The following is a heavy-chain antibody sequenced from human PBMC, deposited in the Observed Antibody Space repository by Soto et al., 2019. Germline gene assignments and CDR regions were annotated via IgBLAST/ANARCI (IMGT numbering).Heavy chain of an antibody. CDR2: IYYSGST. J-gene: IGHJ5*02. CDR3: ARDRSGYSNWFDP. Sequence: PSVTLSLTCTVSGGSISSYYWSWIRQPPGKGLEWIGYIYYSGSTNYNPSLKSRVTISVDTSKNQFSLKLSSVTAADTAVYYCARDRSGYSNWFDPWGQGTLVTVSS. D-gene: IGHD3-22*01. V-gene: IGHV4-59*01. CDR1: GGSISSYY.